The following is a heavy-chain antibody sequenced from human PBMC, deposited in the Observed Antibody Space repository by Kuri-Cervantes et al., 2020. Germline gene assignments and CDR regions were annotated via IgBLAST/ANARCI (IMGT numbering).Heavy chain of an antibody. CDR1: GFTFSSYG. D-gene: IGHD7-27*01. CDR2: ISSSSSYI. CDR3: ARDETGSFDY. J-gene: IGHJ4*02. V-gene: IGHV3-21*03. Sequence: GESLKISCASSGFTFSSYGMNWVRQAPGKGLEWVSSISSSSSYIYYADSVKGRFTISRDNAKNSLYLQMNSLRAEDTAVYYCARDETGSFDYWGQGTLVTISS.